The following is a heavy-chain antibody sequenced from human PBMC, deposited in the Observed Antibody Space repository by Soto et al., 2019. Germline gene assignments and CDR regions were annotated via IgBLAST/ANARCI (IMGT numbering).Heavy chain of an antibody. CDR2: ITWDGGST. CDR3: ATDKNRIFDY. CDR1: GFTFDDHT. Sequence: PGGSLRLSCGGSGFTFDDHTMHWVRQVPGKGLEWVSLITWDGGSTFYADSVKGRFTISRDDSKNTLYLQMNSLRTEDTAVYYCATDKNRIFDYWGQGTLVTVSS. V-gene: IGHV3-43*01. J-gene: IGHJ4*02.